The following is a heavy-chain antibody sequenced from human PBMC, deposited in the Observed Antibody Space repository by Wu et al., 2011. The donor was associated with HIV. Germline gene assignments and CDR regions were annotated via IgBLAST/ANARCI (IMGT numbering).Heavy chain of an antibody. Sequence: QVQLVQSGAQVKTPGSSVKVSCKTSGGSFSSFTMTWVRQAPGHGLEWMGSFVPIFGSPDYAQKFQGRVTIFRGQIPTDTAYMELRSLRSADTAVYYCARAPRDSSGYFVYYYYGLDVWGQGTTVTGLL. V-gene: IGHV1-69*08. CDR2: FVPIFGSP. CDR3: ARAPRDSSGYFVYYYYGLDV. CDR1: GGSFSSFT. D-gene: IGHD3-22*01. J-gene: IGHJ6*02.